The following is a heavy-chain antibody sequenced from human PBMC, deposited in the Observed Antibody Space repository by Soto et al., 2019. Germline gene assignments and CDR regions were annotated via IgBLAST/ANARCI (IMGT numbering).Heavy chain of an antibody. CDR3: AKEPTSVWFDP. D-gene: IGHD1-1*01. CDR2: VFYTGHA. J-gene: IGHJ5*02. CDR1: GVSINSPDYY. Sequence: SQTLSLTCNVSGVSINSPDYYWSSARQPPAKGLEWSGYVFYTGHAYYNPALRARANISIDTSKNQYSLRLRSVTAADTAVYYCAKEPTSVWFDPWGPVTLVTVSS. V-gene: IGHV4-30-4*08.